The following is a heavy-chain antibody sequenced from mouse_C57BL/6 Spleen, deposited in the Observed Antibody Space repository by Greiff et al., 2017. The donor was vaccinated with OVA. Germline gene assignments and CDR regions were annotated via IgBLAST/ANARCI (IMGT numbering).Heavy chain of an antibody. J-gene: IGHJ1*03. V-gene: IGHV5-17*01. D-gene: IGHD2-3*01. CDR1: GFTFSDYG. CDR3: AKDDGSLYWYFDV. CDR2: ISSGSSTI. Sequence: EVQLQESGGGLVKPGGSLKLSCAASGFTFSDYGMHWVRQAPEQGLEWVAYISSGSSTIYYADTVKGRFTISRDNAKNTLFLQMTSLRSEDTAMYYCAKDDGSLYWYFDVWGTGTTVTVSS.